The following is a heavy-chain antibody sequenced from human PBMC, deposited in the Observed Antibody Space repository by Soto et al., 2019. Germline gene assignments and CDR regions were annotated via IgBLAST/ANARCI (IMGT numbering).Heavy chain of an antibody. CDR1: GCSISSSGYY. D-gene: IGHD1-26*01. V-gene: IGHV4-39*01. Sequence: SETLSLTCTVSGCSISSSGYYWGWIRQPPGKGLEWIGTIYYSGSTYYNPSLKSRVTISVDTSKNQFSLKLSSVTAADTAVYYCAKGFGNYWAFDYWGQGTLVTVSS. CDR3: AKGFGNYWAFDY. CDR2: IYYSGST. J-gene: IGHJ4*02.